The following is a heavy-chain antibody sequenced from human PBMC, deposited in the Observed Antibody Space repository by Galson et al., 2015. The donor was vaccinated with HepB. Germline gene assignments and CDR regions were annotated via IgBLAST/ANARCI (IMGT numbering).Heavy chain of an antibody. D-gene: IGHD5-18*01. J-gene: IGHJ4*02. Sequence: SLRLSCAASGFTFSSYAMSWVRQAPGKGLECVSTISGGGDTTYYADSAKGRFSISRDNSRNTLYLQVNSLGAEDTAVYHCAKYNYGYYFDFWGQGTLVTVSS. CDR1: GFTFSSYA. CDR3: AKYNYGYYFDF. V-gene: IGHV3-23*01. CDR2: ISGGGDTT.